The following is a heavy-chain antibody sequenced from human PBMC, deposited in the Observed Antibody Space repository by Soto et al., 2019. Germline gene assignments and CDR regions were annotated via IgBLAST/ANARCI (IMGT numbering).Heavy chain of an antibody. Sequence: PGGSLRLSCAASGFSLSSSAFPWVRQAPGKGLEWVARISYEGNNDYSAGSVKGRFTIARDNSKDTVSLQMNSLRAADAAVYFCARGDGIDKRDPAAAYWGQGTRVPVS. CDR2: ISYEGNND. J-gene: IGHJ4*02. D-gene: IGHD1-20*01. CDR3: ARGDGIDKRDPAAAY. CDR1: GFSLSSSA. V-gene: IGHV3-30-3*01.